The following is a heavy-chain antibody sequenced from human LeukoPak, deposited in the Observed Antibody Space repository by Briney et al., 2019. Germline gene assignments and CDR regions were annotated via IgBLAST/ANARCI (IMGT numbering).Heavy chain of an antibody. CDR1: GGSISSYY. J-gene: IGHJ5*02. D-gene: IGHD2-8*02. V-gene: IGHV4-59*08. CDR2: IYYSGST. CDR3: ARGGVYTLKNWFDP. Sequence: SETLSLTCTVSGGSISSYYWSWIRQPPGKGLEWIGYIYYSGSTNYNPSLKSRVTISVDTSKNQFSLKLSSVTAADTAVYYCARGGVYTLKNWFDPWGRGTLVTVSS.